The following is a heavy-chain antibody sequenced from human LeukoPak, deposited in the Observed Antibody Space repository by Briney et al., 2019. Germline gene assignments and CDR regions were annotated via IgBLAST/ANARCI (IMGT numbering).Heavy chain of an antibody. J-gene: IGHJ6*02. CDR3: ARASGQWLVSYGMDV. D-gene: IGHD6-19*01. CDR1: GFTFSSYD. CDR2: IGTAGDT. V-gene: IGHV3-13*01. Sequence: PGGSLRLSCAASGFTFSSYDTHWVRQATGKGLEWVSAIGTAGDTYYPGSVKGRFTISRENAKNSLYLQMNSLRAGDTAVYYCARASGQWLVSYGMDVWGQGTTVTVSS.